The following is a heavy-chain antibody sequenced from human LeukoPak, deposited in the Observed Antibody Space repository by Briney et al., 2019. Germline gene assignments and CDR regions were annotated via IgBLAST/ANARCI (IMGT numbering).Heavy chain of an antibody. CDR2: INSDGSST. J-gene: IGHJ4*02. V-gene: IGHV3-74*01. CDR1: GFTFSNNW. CDR3: ARGLVDATMAIDY. Sequence: PGGSLRLSCAASGFTFSNNWMHWVRQAPGKGLVWVSRINSDGSSTNYADSVRGRFTISRDNAKNTLYLQMNSLRVEDTAVYYCARGLVDATMAIDYWGQGTLATVSS. D-gene: IGHD5-18*01.